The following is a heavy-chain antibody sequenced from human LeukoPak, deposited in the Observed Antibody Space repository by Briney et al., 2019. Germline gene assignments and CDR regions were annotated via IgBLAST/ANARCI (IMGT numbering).Heavy chain of an antibody. Sequence: SVKVSCKASGGTFSSYAISWVRQAPGQGLEWMGRIIPIFGTANYAQKFQGRVTITTDESTSTAYMELSSLRSEDTAVYYCASHPERRGLRFRGDTYYMDFWGKGTTVTVSS. D-gene: IGHD5-12*01. V-gene: IGHV1-69*05. CDR1: GGTFSSYA. CDR3: ASHPERRGLRFRGDTYYMDF. CDR2: IIPIFGTA. J-gene: IGHJ6*03.